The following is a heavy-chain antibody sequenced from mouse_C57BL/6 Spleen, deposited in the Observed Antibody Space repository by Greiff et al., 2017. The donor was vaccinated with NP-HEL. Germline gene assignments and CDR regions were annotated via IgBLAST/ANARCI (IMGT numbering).Heavy chain of an antibody. CDR2: INPSTGGT. V-gene: IGHV1-42*01. CDR1: GYSFTGYY. D-gene: IGHD1-1*01. Sequence: EVQLQQSGPELVKPGASVKISCKASGYSFTGYYMNWVKQSPEKSLEWIGEINPSTGGTTYNQKFKAKATLTVDKSSSTASMQLKSLTSEDSAVYYCARWRTLYGVGFDYWGQGTTLTVSS. J-gene: IGHJ2*01. CDR3: ARWRTLYGVGFDY.